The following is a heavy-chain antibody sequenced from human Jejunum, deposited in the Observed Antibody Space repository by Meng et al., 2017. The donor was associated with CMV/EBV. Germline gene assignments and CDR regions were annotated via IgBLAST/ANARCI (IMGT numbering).Heavy chain of an antibody. CDR1: PFSSNLAKYS. V-gene: IGHV4-30-4*08. CDR2: IFYCGSP. J-gene: IGHJ4*02. Sequence: SGTSQFPPTHTLSLTSPVVPFSSNLAKYSCTWIGLPPGTVLESVGYIFYCGSPSYSLSLKRRITISVYTSENKFSLELNSVSATDTAVYYCVRGRCSVSNCYISFDSWGQGTLVTVSS. D-gene: IGHD2-15*01. CDR3: VRGRCSVSNCYISFDS.